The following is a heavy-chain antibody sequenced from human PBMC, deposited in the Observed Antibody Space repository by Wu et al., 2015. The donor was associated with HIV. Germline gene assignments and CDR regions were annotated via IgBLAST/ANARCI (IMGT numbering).Heavy chain of an antibody. CDR3: ARDLVPTYGGNSCLDY. J-gene: IGHJ4*03. CDR2: IVAGSGKT. CDR1: GLDLYTSV. V-gene: IGHV1-58*02. D-gene: IGHD4-23*01. Sequence: QMQLVQSGPEVAKPETSVRVSCKASGLDLYTSVIQWVRQTRGQRPEWLGWIVAGSGKTNYAQDFQERLKNFRVRCLQRTVYMDLKNLKLPRTRPCISCARDLVPTYGGNSCLDYWGRG.